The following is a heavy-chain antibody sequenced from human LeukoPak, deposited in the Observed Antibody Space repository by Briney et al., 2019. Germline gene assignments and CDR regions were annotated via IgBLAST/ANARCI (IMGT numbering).Heavy chain of an antibody. CDR1: GYSFSNYW. CDR2: IYPGDSDT. CDR3: ARQCSSGSCYDY. Sequence: GESLKISCKGSGYSFSNYWIGWVRQMPGKGLGWMGIIYPGDSDTRYSPSFQGQVTISADKSITTAYLQWSGLKASDTAMYYCARQCSSGSCYDYWGQGTLVTVSS. D-gene: IGHD2-15*01. J-gene: IGHJ4*02. V-gene: IGHV5-51*01.